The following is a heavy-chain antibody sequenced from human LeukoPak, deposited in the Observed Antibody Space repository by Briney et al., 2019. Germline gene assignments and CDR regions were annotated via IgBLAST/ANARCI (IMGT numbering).Heavy chain of an antibody. CDR2: ITAGGNNT. CDR3: ATRGTSATKYFAD. D-gene: IGHD1-1*01. CDR1: GFTFSSFV. Sequence: GGSLRLSCGASGFTFSSFVMSWVRQTPGKGLELVATITAGGNNTYYADSVKGRFTISRDNSKNTLHLQMNSLRAEDTAVYYCATRGTSATKYFADWGQGTLVSVSS. J-gene: IGHJ4*02. V-gene: IGHV3-23*01.